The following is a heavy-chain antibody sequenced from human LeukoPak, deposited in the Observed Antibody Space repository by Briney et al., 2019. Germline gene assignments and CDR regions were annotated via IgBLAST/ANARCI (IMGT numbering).Heavy chain of an antibody. V-gene: IGHV4-34*01. D-gene: IGHD1-1*01. CDR3: ARDRVTWNDDGFDY. Sequence: SETLSLTCAVYGVSFSGYYWSWIRQPPGKGLEWIGEINHSGSTNYNPSLKSRVTISVDTSKNQFSLKLSSVTAADTAVYYCARDRVTWNDDGFDYWGRGTLVTVSS. CDR2: INHSGST. CDR1: GVSFSGYY. J-gene: IGHJ4*02.